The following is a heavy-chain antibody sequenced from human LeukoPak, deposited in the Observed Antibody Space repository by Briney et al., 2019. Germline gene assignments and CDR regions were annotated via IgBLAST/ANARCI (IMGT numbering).Heavy chain of an antibody. V-gene: IGHV3-30*02. CDR2: TRNDGSNK. D-gene: IGHD2/OR15-2a*01. CDR1: GFTFSSYG. J-gene: IGHJ5*01. CDR3: VKEGAYFIDS. Sequence: GGSLRLSYAASGFTFSSYGMHWVRQAPGKGLEWVAVTRNDGSNKYYVGSVKGRFTISRDNSKNTLYLQMNSLRAEDTAVYYCVKEGAYFIDSWGHGTLVTVSS.